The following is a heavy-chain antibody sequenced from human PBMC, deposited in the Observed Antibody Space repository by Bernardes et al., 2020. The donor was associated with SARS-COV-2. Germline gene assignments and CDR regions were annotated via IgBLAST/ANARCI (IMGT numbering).Heavy chain of an antibody. J-gene: IGHJ4*02. CDR3: AKSAFISGQNYYFDY. CDR1: GFTFSSYW. V-gene: IGHV3-74*01. Sequence: VGSLRLSCAASGFTFSSYWMHWVRQTPGKGLVWVSRINTDGSSTNFADSVKGRFTISRDNAKNTVYLQMNSLTAEDTALYYCAKSAFISGQNYYFDYWGQGALVTVSS. CDR2: INTDGSST.